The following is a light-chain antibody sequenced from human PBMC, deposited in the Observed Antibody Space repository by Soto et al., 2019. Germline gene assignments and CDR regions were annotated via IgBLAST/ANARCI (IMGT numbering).Light chain of an antibody. J-gene: IGLJ2*01. CDR2: DVS. CDR1: SSDVGGSNH. CDR3: CAFAVTYLV. Sequence: QSALTQPRSVSGSPGQSVAISCTGTSSDVGGSNHVSWYQQHPAKAPKLMIYDVSKRPSGLPDRFTGSKSGNTASLTISGLRTEVEADYSCCAFAVTYLVFGGGTKLTVL. V-gene: IGLV2-11*01.